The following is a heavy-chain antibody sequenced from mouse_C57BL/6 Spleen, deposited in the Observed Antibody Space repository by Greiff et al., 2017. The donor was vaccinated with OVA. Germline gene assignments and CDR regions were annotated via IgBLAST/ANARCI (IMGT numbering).Heavy chain of an antibody. J-gene: IGHJ2*01. CDR2: INPYNGGT. CDR3: ARSIYDGYPFDY. V-gene: IGHV1-19*01. Sequence: VQLQQSGPVLVKPGASVKMSCKASGYTFTDSYMNWVKQSHGKSLEWIGVINPYNGGTSYNQKFKGKATLTVDKSSSTAYMELNSLTSEDSAVYYCARSIYDGYPFDYWGQGTTLTVSS. D-gene: IGHD2-3*01. CDR1: GYTFTDSY.